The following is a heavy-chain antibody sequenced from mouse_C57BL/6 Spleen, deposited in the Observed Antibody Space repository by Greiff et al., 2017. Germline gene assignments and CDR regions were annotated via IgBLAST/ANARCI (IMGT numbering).Heavy chain of an antibody. V-gene: IGHV1-74*01. D-gene: IGHD1-1*01. CDR1: GYTFTSYW. J-gene: IGHJ3*01. CDR3: AIGYYERGLAD. Sequence: QVQLQQPGAELVKPGASVKVSCKASGYTFTSYWMHWVKQRPGQGLEWIGRIHPSDSDTNYNQKFKGKATLTVDKSSSTAYMQLSSLTSEDSAVYYCAIGYYERGLADWGQGTLVTVSA. CDR2: IHPSDSDT.